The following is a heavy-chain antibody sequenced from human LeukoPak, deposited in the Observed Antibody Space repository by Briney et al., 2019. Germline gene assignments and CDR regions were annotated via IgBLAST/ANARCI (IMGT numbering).Heavy chain of an antibody. V-gene: IGHV3-30*03. Sequence: GGSLRLSCAASGFTFSSYGMHWVRQAPGKGLEWVAVISYDGSNKYYADSVKGRFTISRDNSKNTLYLQMNSLRAEDTAVYYCAGEMATTHDYWGQGTLVTVSS. CDR3: AGEMATTHDY. J-gene: IGHJ4*02. D-gene: IGHD5-24*01. CDR1: GFTFSSYG. CDR2: ISYDGSNK.